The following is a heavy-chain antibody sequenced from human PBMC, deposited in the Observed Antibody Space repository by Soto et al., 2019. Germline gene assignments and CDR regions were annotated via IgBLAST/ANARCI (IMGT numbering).Heavy chain of an antibody. Sequence: GGSLRLSCAASGFTFSSYAMHWVRQAPGKGLEWVAVILSDGSNKYYADSVQGRFSISRDNSRNTLYLQMSSLRAEDTGVYYCARDRLPAATGYGMDVWGRGTTVTDSS. V-gene: IGHV3-30-3*01. CDR3: ARDRLPAATGYGMDV. J-gene: IGHJ6*02. CDR2: ILSDGSNK. D-gene: IGHD2-2*01. CDR1: GFTFSSYA.